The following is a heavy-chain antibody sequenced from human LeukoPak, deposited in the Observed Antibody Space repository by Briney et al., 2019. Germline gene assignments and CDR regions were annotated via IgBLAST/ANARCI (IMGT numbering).Heavy chain of an antibody. V-gene: IGHV3-11*04. CDR2: ISSSGTTI. Sequence: PGGSLRLSCAASGFTFSDYYMTWIRQAPGKGLEWVATISSSGTTISHADSVKGRFTISRDNAKNSLYLQMKSLRAEDTAVYYCARSLRGFGYEAYWGQGVLVAVSS. CDR1: GFTFSDYY. CDR3: ARSLRGFGYEAY. D-gene: IGHD3-10*01. J-gene: IGHJ4*02.